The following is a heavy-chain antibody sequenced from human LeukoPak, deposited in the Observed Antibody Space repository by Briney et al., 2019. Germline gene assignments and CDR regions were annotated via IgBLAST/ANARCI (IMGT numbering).Heavy chain of an antibody. J-gene: IGHJ4*02. CDR1: GFTVSSNY. CDR3: ASGDYYDSSGTVY. CDR2: MNIDGSTT. V-gene: IGHV3-74*01. Sequence: GGSLRLSCAASGFTVSSNYMSWVRQAPGKGLVWVSRMNIDGSTTDYADFVKGRFTISRDNAKNTLYMQMNSLRAEDTAVYYCASGDYYDSSGTVYWGQGTLVTVSS. D-gene: IGHD3-22*01.